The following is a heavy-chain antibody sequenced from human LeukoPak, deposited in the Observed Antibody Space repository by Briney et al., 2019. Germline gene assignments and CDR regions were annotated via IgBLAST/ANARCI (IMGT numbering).Heavy chain of an antibody. CDR3: ARGAYAGSSSYFDY. V-gene: IGHV1-46*01. D-gene: IGHD6-6*01. CDR1: GYIFTSYY. Sequence: ASVKVPCKASGYIFTSYYMHWVRQAPGQGLEWMGIINPSDGSTDYAQKFQGRVTMARDTSTSTVYMELSSLRSEDTAVYYCARGAYAGSSSYFDYWGQGTLVAVSS. J-gene: IGHJ4*02. CDR2: INPSDGST.